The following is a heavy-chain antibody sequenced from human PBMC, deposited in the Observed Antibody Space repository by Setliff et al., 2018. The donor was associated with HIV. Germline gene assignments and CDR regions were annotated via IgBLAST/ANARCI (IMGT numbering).Heavy chain of an antibody. CDR2: IYYSGST. CDR1: GGPISSTNYY. D-gene: IGHD3-10*01. V-gene: IGHV4-39*01. Sequence: SETLSLTCIVSGGPISSTNYYWGWIRQPPGKGLEWIGSIYYSGSTYYNPSLKSRVTISVDTSKNQFSLNLSSVTAAETAVYYCARVGYHGSGRYSFDYWGQGTLVTVSS. J-gene: IGHJ4*02. CDR3: ARVGYHGSGRYSFDY.